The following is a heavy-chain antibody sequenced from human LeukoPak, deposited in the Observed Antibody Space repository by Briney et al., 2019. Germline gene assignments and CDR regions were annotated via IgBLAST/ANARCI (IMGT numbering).Heavy chain of an antibody. CDR2: IIPIFGTA. D-gene: IGHD6-19*01. V-gene: IGHV1-69*13. J-gene: IGHJ4*02. CDR1: GGTFSSYA. CDR3: ARDSGMAVAGTPTGTDYFDY. Sequence: GASVKVSCKASGGTFSSYAISWVRQAPGQGLEWMGGIIPIFGTANYAQKFQGRVTITADESTSTAYMELSSLRSEDTDVYYCARDSGMAVAGTPTGTDYFDYWGQGTLVTVSS.